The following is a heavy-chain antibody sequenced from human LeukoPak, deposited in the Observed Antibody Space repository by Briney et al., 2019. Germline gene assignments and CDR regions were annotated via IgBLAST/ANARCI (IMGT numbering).Heavy chain of an antibody. Sequence: SETLSLTCTVSGGSIRNYYWNWRRQPPAKGLEWIGYTSDSGGHTDYKPSLKSRVTISADTSKHQFSLKLTSATAADTAVYYCARWHSHGRYFDYWGQGALVTVSS. V-gene: IGHV4-59*01. D-gene: IGHD2-21*01. J-gene: IGHJ4*02. CDR2: TSDSGGHT. CDR3: ARWHSHGRYFDY. CDR1: GGSIRNYY.